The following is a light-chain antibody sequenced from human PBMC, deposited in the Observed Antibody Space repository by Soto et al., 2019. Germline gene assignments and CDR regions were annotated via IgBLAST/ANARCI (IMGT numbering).Light chain of an antibody. CDR1: SSNIGSNT. Sequence: QSVLTQPPSASGTPGQRVTISCSGSSSNIGSNTVNWYQQLPGTAPKLLIYSNNQRPSGVPDRFSGSKSGTSASLAISGLQSEDEAVYYCAPWDQSLTGLSFFATWTNLPVL. V-gene: IGLV1-44*01. CDR2: SNN. CDR3: APWDQSLTGLSF. J-gene: IGLJ1*01.